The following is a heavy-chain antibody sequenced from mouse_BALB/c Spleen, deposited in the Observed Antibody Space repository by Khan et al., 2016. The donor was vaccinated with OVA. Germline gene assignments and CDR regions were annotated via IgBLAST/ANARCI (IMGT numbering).Heavy chain of an antibody. CDR1: GFSLTTYG. D-gene: IGHD1-1*01. Sequence: QMQLEESGPGLVAPSQSLSITCTVSGFSLTTYGVHWVRQPPGKGLEWLGVIWAGGSTNYNSALMSRLSISKDNSKSQDFLKMNSLQTDDTAMDYCARAYYYGAWFAYWGQGTLVTVSA. CDR2: IWAGGST. V-gene: IGHV2-9*02. CDR3: ARAYYYGAWFAY. J-gene: IGHJ3*01.